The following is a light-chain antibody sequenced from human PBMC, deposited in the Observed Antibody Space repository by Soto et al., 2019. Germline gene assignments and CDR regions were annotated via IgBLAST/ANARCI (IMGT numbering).Light chain of an antibody. V-gene: IGLV2-14*01. CDR2: EVS. J-gene: IGLJ1*01. CDR3: SSCTSISTCL. Sequence: QSALTQPASVSGSPGQSITISCTGTSSDVGGYNYVSWYQQYPGKAPKLIIYEVSNRPSGVSNRFSGSKSGNTASLTISGLQAEDETDYYCSSCTSISTCLFGTGTKVTVL. CDR1: SSDVGGYNY.